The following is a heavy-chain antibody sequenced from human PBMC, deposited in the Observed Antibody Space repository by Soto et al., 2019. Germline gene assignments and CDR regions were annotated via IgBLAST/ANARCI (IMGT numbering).Heavy chain of an antibody. Sequence: PSETLSLTCTVSGGSISSYYWSWIRQPPGKGLEWIGYIYYIGSTNYNPSLKSRVTLSVDKSKNQFSLKLSSVTAADTAVYYCARVVVGATHWGQGTLVTVSS. CDR2: IYYIGST. J-gene: IGHJ4*02. CDR1: GGSISSYY. D-gene: IGHD1-26*01. V-gene: IGHV4-59*12. CDR3: ARVVVGATH.